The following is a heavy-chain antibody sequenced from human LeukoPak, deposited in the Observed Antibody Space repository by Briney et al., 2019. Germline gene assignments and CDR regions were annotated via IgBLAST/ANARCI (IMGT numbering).Heavy chain of an antibody. D-gene: IGHD6-19*01. V-gene: IGHV3-11*04. CDR3: ARGLN. Sequence: LSLTCAVSGYSISSGYYWGWVRQAPGKGLEWVSYISSSGSTIYYADSVKGRFTISRDNAKNSLYLQMNSLRAEDTAVYYCARGLNWGQGTLVTVSS. CDR1: GYSISSGYY. CDR2: ISSSGSTI. J-gene: IGHJ4*02.